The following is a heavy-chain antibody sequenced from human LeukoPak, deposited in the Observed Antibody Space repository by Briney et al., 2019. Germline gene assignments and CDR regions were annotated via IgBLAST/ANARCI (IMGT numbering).Heavy chain of an antibody. D-gene: IGHD1-26*01. CDR1: GFTFSSYA. V-gene: IGHV3-23*01. Sequence: GGSLRLSCAASGFTFSSYAMSRVRQAPGKGLEWASAISGSGGSTYYADSVKGRFTISRDNSKNTLYLQMNSLRAEDTAVYYCAGDGSYSVFDYWGQGTLVTVSS. CDR2: ISGSGGST. CDR3: AGDGSYSVFDY. J-gene: IGHJ4*02.